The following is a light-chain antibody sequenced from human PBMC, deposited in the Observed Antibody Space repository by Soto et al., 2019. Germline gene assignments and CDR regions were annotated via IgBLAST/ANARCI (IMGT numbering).Light chain of an antibody. CDR1: QSISSR. Sequence: EIVMTQSPATLSVSPGESATLFCRASQSISSRLAWYQQKPGRAPRLLIYSSSARVAGIPARFSGSGSGTEFTLTISSLQSEDFAVYYCQQSYNWPRTFGQGTKVEMK. CDR3: QQSYNWPRT. CDR2: SSS. J-gene: IGKJ1*01. V-gene: IGKV3-15*01.